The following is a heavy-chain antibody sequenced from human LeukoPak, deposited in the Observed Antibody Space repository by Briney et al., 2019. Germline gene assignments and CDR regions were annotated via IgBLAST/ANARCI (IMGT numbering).Heavy chain of an antibody. CDR3: ARGHFYDSSDYYHGAFDI. D-gene: IGHD3-22*01. CDR1: GFSFTMYG. CDR2: ISTDGNNE. Sequence: GRPLRLSCAASGFSFTMYGIHWVRQAPGKGLEWVAVISTDGNNEYYANPVKGRFTISRDNSKNTLYLQMNSLRAEDTAVYYCARGHFYDSSDYYHGAFDIWGQGTMVTVS. V-gene: IGHV3-30*03. J-gene: IGHJ3*02.